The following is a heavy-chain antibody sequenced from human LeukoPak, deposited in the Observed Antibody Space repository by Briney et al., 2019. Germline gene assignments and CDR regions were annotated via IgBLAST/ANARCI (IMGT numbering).Heavy chain of an antibody. V-gene: IGHV3-30*18. D-gene: IGHD3-9*01. CDR3: AKDPPLYFDWPEGYFQH. CDR2: ISYDGSNK. Sequence: GRSLRLSCAASGFTFSSYGMHWVRQAPGKGLEWVAAISYDGSNKFYADSVKGRFTISRDNSKNTLYLQMNSLRAEGTAVCYCAKDPPLYFDWPEGYFQHWGQGTLVTVSS. J-gene: IGHJ1*01. CDR1: GFTFSSYG.